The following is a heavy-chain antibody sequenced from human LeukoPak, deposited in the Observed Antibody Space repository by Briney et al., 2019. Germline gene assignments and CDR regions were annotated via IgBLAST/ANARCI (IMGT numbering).Heavy chain of an antibody. J-gene: IGHJ6*04. CDR2: ISGSGGST. Sequence: GGSLRLSCAASGFTFSSYAMSWVRQAPGKGLEWVSAISGSGGSTYYADSVKGRFTISRDNSKNTLYLQMNSLRAEDTAVYYCAKMDGDYGYYYYGMDVWGKGTMVTVSS. V-gene: IGHV3-23*01. CDR3: AKMDGDYGYYYYGMDV. D-gene: IGHD4-17*01. CDR1: GFTFSSYA.